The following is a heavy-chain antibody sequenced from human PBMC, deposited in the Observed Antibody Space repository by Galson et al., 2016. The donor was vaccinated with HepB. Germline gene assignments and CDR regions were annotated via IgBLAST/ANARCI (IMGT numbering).Heavy chain of an antibody. CDR2: ISVYNGNT. J-gene: IGHJ3*01. CDR3: ARGDYDILTGYYVASFDV. D-gene: IGHD3-9*01. CDR1: GYTFSTSG. Sequence: SVKVSCKASGYTFSTSGITWVRQAPGQGLEWMGWISVYNGNTNYAQNLQGRLTMTTDTSTSSAYMELSSLRPEDTAIYYCARGDYDILTGYYVASFDVWGQGTMVTVSS. V-gene: IGHV1-18*01.